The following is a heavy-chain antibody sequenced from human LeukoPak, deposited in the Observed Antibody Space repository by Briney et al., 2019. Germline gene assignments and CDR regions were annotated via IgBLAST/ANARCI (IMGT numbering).Heavy chain of an antibody. CDR1: GFSFRSFW. J-gene: IGHJ4*02. CDR2: IYSGGST. Sequence: GGSLRLSCAGSGFSFRSFWMSWVRQAPGKGLEWVSVIYSGGSTYYADSVKGRFTISRDNSKNTLYLQMNSLRAEDTAVYYCARGQINLHPYYFDYWGQGTLVTVSS. CDR3: ARGQINLHPYYFDY. V-gene: IGHV3-53*01.